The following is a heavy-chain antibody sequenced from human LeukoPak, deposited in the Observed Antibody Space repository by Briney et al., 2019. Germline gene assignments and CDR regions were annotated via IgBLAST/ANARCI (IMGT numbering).Heavy chain of an antibody. Sequence: PGASLRLSCAASGFTFSSYAMSWVRQAPGKGLEWVSAISGSGGRTYYADSVKGRFTISRDNPKNTLYLQMNSLRAEDTAVYYCAKEKYSSGFFDYWGQGTLVTVSS. CDR2: ISGSGGRT. J-gene: IGHJ4*02. CDR3: AKEKYSSGFFDY. CDR1: GFTFSSYA. V-gene: IGHV3-23*01. D-gene: IGHD6-19*01.